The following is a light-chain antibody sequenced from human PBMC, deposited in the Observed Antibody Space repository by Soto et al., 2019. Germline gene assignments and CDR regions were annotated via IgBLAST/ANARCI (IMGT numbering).Light chain of an antibody. CDR1: QTISSW. Sequence: DIQMTQSPSTLSGSVGDRVTITCRASQTISSWLAWYQQKPGKAPKLLIYKASTLKSGVPSRFSGSGSGTDFTLTISSLQPEDCATYYCLQDYNYPPTFGPGTKVDIK. J-gene: IGKJ1*01. CDR3: LQDYNYPPT. CDR2: KAS. V-gene: IGKV1-5*03.